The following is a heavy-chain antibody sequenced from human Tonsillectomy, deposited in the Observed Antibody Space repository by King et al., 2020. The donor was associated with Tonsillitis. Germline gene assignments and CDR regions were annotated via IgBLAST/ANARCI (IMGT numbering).Heavy chain of an antibody. D-gene: IGHD4-17*01. Sequence: VQLVESGGGLVQPGGSLRLSCVASGFIFSSNAMSWFRQAPGKGLEWVSGISGSGGTIYYADFVKGRVTISRDNSKNTLFVQMNSLRAEDTAVYYCAKGGMTTVTTKAFDVWGQGTMVTVSS. CDR3: AKGGMTTVTTKAFDV. CDR1: GFIFSSNA. CDR2: ISGSGGTI. J-gene: IGHJ3*01. V-gene: IGHV3-23*04.